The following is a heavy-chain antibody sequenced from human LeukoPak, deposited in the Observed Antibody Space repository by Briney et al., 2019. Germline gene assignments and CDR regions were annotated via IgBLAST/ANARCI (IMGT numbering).Heavy chain of an antibody. CDR1: GFTVSSNY. D-gene: IGHD6-13*01. Sequence: GGSLRLSCAASGFTVSSNYMSWVRQAPGKGLEWVSVIYSGGSTCYADSVKGRFTISRDNSKNTLFLQMNSLRAEDTAVYYCARGAYSSSWYFDYWGQGTLVTVSS. CDR3: ARGAYSSSWYFDY. J-gene: IGHJ4*02. V-gene: IGHV3-53*01. CDR2: IYSGGST.